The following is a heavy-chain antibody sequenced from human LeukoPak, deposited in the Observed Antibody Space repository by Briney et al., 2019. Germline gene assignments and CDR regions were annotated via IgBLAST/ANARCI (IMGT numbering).Heavy chain of an antibody. CDR2: IYYSGST. Sequence: SETLSLTCTVSGYSISTSYYWGWIRQPPGKGLEWIGYIYYSGSTNYNPSLKSRVTISVDTSKNQFSLKLSSVTAADTAVYYCARADRWFGGWFDPWGQGTLVTVSS. D-gene: IGHD3-10*01. CDR3: ARADRWFGGWFDP. J-gene: IGHJ5*02. V-gene: IGHV4-59*01. CDR1: GYSISTSYY.